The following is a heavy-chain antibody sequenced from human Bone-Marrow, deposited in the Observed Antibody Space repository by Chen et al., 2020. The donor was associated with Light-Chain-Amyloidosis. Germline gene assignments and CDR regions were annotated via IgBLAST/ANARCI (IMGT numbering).Heavy chain of an antibody. CDR2: INPNSGGT. J-gene: IGHJ4*02. CDR1: GYTFTGYY. CDR3: ARDRGDYGDYVVFDY. Sequence: QVQLVQSGAEVKKPGASVKVSCKASGYTFTGYYMHWVRQAPGQGLEWMGWINPNSGGTNYAQKLQGRVTMTRDTSISTAYMELSRLRSDDTAVYYCARDRGDYGDYVVFDYWGQGTLVTVSS. V-gene: IGHV1-2*02. D-gene: IGHD4-17*01.